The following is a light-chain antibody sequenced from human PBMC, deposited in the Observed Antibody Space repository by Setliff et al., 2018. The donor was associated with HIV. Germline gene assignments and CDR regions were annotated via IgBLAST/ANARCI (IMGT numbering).Light chain of an antibody. CDR1: SSDVGSYNF. Sequence: QSALTQPASVSGSPGQSITLSCTGTSSDVGSYNFVSWYQQHPGRAPKLMIYDVTKRPSGVSDRFSGSKSGNTASLTISGLQTEDEADYYCCSYTSSSSYVFGTGTKVTVL. CDR3: CSYTSSSSYV. CDR2: DVT. J-gene: IGLJ1*01. V-gene: IGLV2-14*03.